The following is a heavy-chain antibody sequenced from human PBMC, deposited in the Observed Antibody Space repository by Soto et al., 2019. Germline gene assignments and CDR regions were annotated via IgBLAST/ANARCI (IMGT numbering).Heavy chain of an antibody. Sequence: GASVKVSCKASGYTFTSYGISWVRQAPGQGLEWMGWISAYNGNTNYAQKLQGRVTMTTDTSTSTAYMELRSLRSDDTAVYYCARDDTIFGVVIIGVYYYGMDVWGQGTTVTVS. J-gene: IGHJ6*02. CDR2: ISAYNGNT. CDR1: GYTFTSYG. D-gene: IGHD3-3*01. V-gene: IGHV1-18*04. CDR3: ARDDTIFGVVIIGVYYYGMDV.